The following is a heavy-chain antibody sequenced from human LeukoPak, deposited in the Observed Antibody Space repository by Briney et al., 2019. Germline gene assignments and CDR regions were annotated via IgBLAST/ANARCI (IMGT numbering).Heavy chain of an antibody. CDR2: ISYDGSNK. Sequence: QPGGSLRLSCAASGFTFSSYAMHWVRQAPGKGLEWVAVISYDGSNKYYADSVKGRFTISRDNSKNTLYLQMNSLRAEDTAVYYCARRSGSYGDREYWGQGTLVTVSS. D-gene: IGHD1-26*01. CDR3: ARRSGSYGDREY. CDR1: GFTFSSYA. V-gene: IGHV3-30-3*01. J-gene: IGHJ4*02.